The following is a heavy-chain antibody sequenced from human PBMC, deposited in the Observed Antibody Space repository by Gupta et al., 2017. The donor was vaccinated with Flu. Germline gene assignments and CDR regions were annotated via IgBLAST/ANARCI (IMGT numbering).Heavy chain of an antibody. V-gene: IGHV3-23*01. J-gene: IGHJ6*02. CDR2: ISGSGGST. CDR1: GFTFSSYA. D-gene: IGHD5-18*01. CDR3: AKDVLPGSYGYYYYGMDV. Sequence: EVQLLESGGGLVQPGGSLRLSCAASGFTFSSYAMSWVRQAPGKGLEWVSAISGSGGSTYYADSVKGRFTISRDNSKNTLYLQMNSLRAEDTAVYYCAKDVLPGSYGYYYYGMDVWGQGTTVTVSS.